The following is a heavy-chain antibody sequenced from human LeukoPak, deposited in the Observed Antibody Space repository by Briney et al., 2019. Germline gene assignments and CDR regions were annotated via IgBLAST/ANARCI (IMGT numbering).Heavy chain of an antibody. J-gene: IGHJ4*02. CDR2: ISHDLTYQ. CDR3: ARVVSNYFDY. V-gene: IGHV3-30*03. Sequence: GGSLRLSCSASGFTFSGYGMHWVRQAPGKGLEWVAVISHDLTYQAYADSVKGRFTISRDDSKSTLYVQMNSLRTEDTAFYYCARVVSNYFDYWGLGTLVTVSS. CDR1: GFTFSGYG. D-gene: IGHD3-3*02.